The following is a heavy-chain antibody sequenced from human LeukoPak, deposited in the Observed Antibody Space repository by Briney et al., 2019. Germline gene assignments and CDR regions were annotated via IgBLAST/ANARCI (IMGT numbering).Heavy chain of an antibody. CDR3: ARIMITVTTSDY. CDR1: GFTFSSYE. V-gene: IGHV3-48*03. J-gene: IGHJ4*02. CDR2: ISSSGTTI. Sequence: PGGSLRLSCAASGFTFSSYEMNWVRQAPGKGLVWLSYISSSGTTIKYADSVKGRFTISRDNAKNSLYLQVNSLRAEDTAVYYCARIMITVTTSDYWGQGTLVTVSS. D-gene: IGHD4-17*01.